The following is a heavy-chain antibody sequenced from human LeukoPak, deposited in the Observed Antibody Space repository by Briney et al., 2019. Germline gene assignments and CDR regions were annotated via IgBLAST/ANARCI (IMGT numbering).Heavy chain of an antibody. CDR2: IYYSGST. Sequence: SETLSLTCTVSGGSFSSSSYYWGWIGQPPGKGLEWIGSIYYSGSTYYDPSLKSRVTISVDTSKNQFSLKLSSVTAADTAVYYCARVLVGYFDYWGQGTLVTVSS. CDR3: ARVLVGYFDY. D-gene: IGHD2-8*02. CDR1: GGSFSSSSYY. V-gene: IGHV4-39*07. J-gene: IGHJ4*02.